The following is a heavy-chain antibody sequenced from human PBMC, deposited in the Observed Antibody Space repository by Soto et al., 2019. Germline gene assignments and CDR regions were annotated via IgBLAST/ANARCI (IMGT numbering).Heavy chain of an antibody. CDR2: ISSSSSTI. D-gene: IGHD6-13*01. J-gene: IGHJ6*03. V-gene: IGHV3-48*01. CDR3: ARDRWSPNYYYYMDV. CDR1: GFTFSSYS. Sequence: EVQLVESGGGLVQPGGSLRLSCAASGFTFSSYSMNWVRQAPGKGLEWVSYISSSSSTIYYADSVKGQFTISRDNAKNSLYLQMNSLRAEDTAVYYCARDRWSPNYYYYMDVWGKGTTVTVSS.